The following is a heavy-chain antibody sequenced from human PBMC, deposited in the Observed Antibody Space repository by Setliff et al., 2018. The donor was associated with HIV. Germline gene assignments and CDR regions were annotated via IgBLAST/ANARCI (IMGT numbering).Heavy chain of an antibody. J-gene: IGHJ6*03. Sequence: GGSLRLSCAASGFTVSSNYMSWVRQAPGKGLEWVSVIYSGGSTYYADSVKGRFTISRDNSKNTLYLQMNSLRAEDTAVYYCARRGQVAGYDCYYYYMDVWGKGTTVTVSS. CDR1: GFTVSSNY. CDR3: ARRGQVAGYDCYYYYMDV. CDR2: IYSGGST. D-gene: IGHD6-19*01. V-gene: IGHV3-66*02.